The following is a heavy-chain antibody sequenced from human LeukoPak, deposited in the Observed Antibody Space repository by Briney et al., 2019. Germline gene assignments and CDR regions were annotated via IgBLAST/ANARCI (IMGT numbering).Heavy chain of an antibody. D-gene: IGHD1-26*01. CDR3: ARGHYSPTGGIDY. J-gene: IGHJ4*02. V-gene: IGHV4-31*03. CDR2: IYYSGST. CDR1: GGSISSGGYY. Sequence: KPSETLSLTCTVSGGSISSGGYYWSWIRQHPGKGLEWIVYIYYSGSTYYNPSLKSRVTISVDTSKNQFSLKLSSVTAADTAVYYCARGHYSPTGGIDYWGQGTLVTVSS.